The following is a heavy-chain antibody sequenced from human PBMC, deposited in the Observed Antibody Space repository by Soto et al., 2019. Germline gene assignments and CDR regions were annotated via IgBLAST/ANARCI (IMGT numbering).Heavy chain of an antibody. CDR2: LSWNGVTI. J-gene: IGHJ6*02. CDR3: AASRAYDSSDYSGFHYGMDL. CDR1: GFTFDDYA. V-gene: IGHV3-9*01. D-gene: IGHD3-22*01. Sequence: DVQLVESGGDLVQPGRSLRLSCAASGFTFDDYAMHWVRQVPGKGLQWVSGLSWNGVTIGYAASVKGRFTISRDNAKKSLYLQMNGLRPDETALYYCAASRAYDSSDYSGFHYGMDLWGLGTTVTVSS.